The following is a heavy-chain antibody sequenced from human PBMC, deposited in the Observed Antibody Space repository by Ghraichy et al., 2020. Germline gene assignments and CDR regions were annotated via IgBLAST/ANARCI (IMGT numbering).Heavy chain of an antibody. CDR1: GFTFNNYW. CDR3: VSAMALPGY. D-gene: IGHD5-18*01. Sequence: SLRLSCAASGFTFNNYWMHWVRQAPGKGLVWVSLISSDGSTTRYADSVKGRFTISRDNAKSTLYLQMNSLRAEDTAVYYCVSAMALPGYWGQGTLVTVSS. CDR2: ISSDGSTT. J-gene: IGHJ4*02. V-gene: IGHV3-74*01.